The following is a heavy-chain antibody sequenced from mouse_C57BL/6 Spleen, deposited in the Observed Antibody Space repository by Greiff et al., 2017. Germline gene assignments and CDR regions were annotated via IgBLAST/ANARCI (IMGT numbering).Heavy chain of an antibody. J-gene: IGHJ4*01. CDR3: ARHYGISYEGAMDY. V-gene: IGHV1-76*01. D-gene: IGHD1-1*01. CDR2: IYPGSGNT. CDR1: GYTFTDYY. Sequence: VQLQQSGAELVRPGASVKLSCKASGYTFTDYYINWVKQRPGQGLEWIARIYPGSGNTYYNEKFKGKATLTAEKSSSTAYMQLSSLTSEYSAVYFCARHYGISYEGAMDYWGQGTSVTVSS.